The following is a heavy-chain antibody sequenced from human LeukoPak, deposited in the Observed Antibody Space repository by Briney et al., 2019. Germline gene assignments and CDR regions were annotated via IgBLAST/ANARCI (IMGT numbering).Heavy chain of an antibody. D-gene: IGHD3-10*02. CDR3: ARDLSFVRGVPLAFDI. J-gene: IGHJ3*02. CDR1: GGSISSYY. V-gene: IGHV4-59*01. Sequence: PSETLSLTCTVSGGSISSYYWSWIRQPPGKGLGWIGYIYYSGSTNYNPSLKSRVTISVDTSKNQFSLKLSSVTAADTAVYYCARDLSFVRGVPLAFDIWGQGTMVTVSS. CDR2: IYYSGST.